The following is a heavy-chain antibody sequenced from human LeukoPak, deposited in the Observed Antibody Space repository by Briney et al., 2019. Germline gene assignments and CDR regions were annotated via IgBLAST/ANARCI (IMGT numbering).Heavy chain of an antibody. CDR3: ARVHNPIAAAGTGADY. V-gene: IGHV4-30-4*08. J-gene: IGHJ4*02. Sequence: SETLSLTCTVSGGSISSGDYYWSWIRQPPGKGLEWIGYIYYSGSTYYNPSLKSRVTISVDTSKNQFSLKLSSVTAADTAVYYCARVHNPIAAAGTGADYWGQGTLVTASS. CDR2: IYYSGST. CDR1: GGSISSGDYY. D-gene: IGHD6-13*01.